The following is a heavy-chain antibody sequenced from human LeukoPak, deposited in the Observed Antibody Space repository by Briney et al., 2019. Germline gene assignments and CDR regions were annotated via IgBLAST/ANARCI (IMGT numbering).Heavy chain of an antibody. D-gene: IGHD1-26*01. CDR1: GFTFSDYY. Sequence: PGGSLRLSCAASGFTFSDYYMSWIRQAPGKWLEWVSYISSSGSTIYYADSVKGRFTISRDNAKNSLYLQMNSLRAEDTAVYYCAQSRPGIVGATDYYYMDVWGKGTTVTVSS. CDR3: AQSRPGIVGATDYYYMDV. J-gene: IGHJ6*03. CDR2: ISSSGSTI. V-gene: IGHV3-11*04.